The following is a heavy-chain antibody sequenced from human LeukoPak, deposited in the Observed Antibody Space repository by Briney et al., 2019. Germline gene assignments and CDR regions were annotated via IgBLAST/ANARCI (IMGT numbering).Heavy chain of an antibody. J-gene: IGHJ4*02. CDR3: ARSTMVRGLYYFDH. V-gene: IGHV4-4*07. CDR2: IYTSGST. Sequence: SETLSLTCTVSDGSIRNYYWSWIRQPAGKGLEWIGRIYTSGSTNYNPSLKSRVTMSVDTSKNQFSLRLSSVAAADTAVYYCARSTMVRGLYYFDHWGQGTLVTVSS. CDR1: DGSIRNYY. D-gene: IGHD3-10*01.